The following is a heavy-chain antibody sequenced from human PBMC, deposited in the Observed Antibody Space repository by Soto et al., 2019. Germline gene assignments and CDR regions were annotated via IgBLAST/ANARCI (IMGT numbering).Heavy chain of an antibody. CDR2: ISGSDDST. J-gene: IGHJ4*02. Sequence: TGGSLRLSCAASGFTFSIYAMSWFRQAPGKGLEWVSVISGSDDSTYYADSVKGRFTISRDNSKNTLYLQMNSLRAEDTAVYYCAKRSSWYTFAYWGQGTLVIVSS. CDR3: AKRSSWYTFAY. D-gene: IGHD6-13*01. CDR1: GFTFSIYA. V-gene: IGHV3-23*01.